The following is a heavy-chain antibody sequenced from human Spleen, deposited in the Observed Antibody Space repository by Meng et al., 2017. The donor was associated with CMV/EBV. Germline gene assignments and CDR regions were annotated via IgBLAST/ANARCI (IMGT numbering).Heavy chain of an antibody. CDR3: ARTGDETGYWSSSSCYNGYWFDP. V-gene: IGHV1-18*01. D-gene: IGHD2-2*02. CDR1: GYTFIRYG. J-gene: IGHJ5*02. Sequence: ASVKVSCKASGYTFIRYGISWVRQAPGQGLKWMGWISNYNGKTNYAQNLQGRVTLTTDTSTSTAYMELRSLRSDDTAVYYCARTGDETGYWSSSSCYNGYWFDPWGQGTLVTVSS. CDR2: ISNYNGKT.